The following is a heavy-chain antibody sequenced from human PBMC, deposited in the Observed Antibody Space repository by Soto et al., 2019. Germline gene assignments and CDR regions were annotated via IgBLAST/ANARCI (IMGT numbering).Heavy chain of an antibody. V-gene: IGHV1-69*13. CDR2: IIPIFGTA. J-gene: IGHJ6*02. Sequence: SVKVSCKASGGTFSSYAISWVRQAPGQGLEWMGGIIPIFGTANYAQKFQGRVTITADESTSTAYMELSSLRSEDTAVYYCARFLPPITILGEGYYYYGMDVWGQGTTVTVSS. CDR3: ARFLPPITILGEGYYYYGMDV. CDR1: GGTFSSYA. D-gene: IGHD3-3*01.